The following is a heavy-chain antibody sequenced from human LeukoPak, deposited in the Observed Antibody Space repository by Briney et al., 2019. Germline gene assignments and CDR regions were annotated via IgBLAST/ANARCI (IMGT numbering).Heavy chain of an antibody. CDR3: AREALRFLEWSTHAFDI. CDR2: ISSSGSTI. V-gene: IGHV3-11*04. Sequence: GGSPRLPCAASGFTFSGYYTSWIRQAPGKGLEWVSYISSSGSTIYYADSVKGRFTISRDNAKNSLYLQMNSLRAEDTAVYYCAREALRFLEWSTHAFDIWGQGTMVTVSS. D-gene: IGHD3-3*01. J-gene: IGHJ3*02. CDR1: GFTFSGYY.